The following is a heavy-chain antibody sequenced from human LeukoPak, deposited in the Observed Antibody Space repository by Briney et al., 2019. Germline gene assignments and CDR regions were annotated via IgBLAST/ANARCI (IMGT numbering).Heavy chain of an antibody. CDR2: INHSGST. J-gene: IGHJ4*02. CDR1: GGSFSGYY. D-gene: IGHD5-24*01. CDR3: ARDRGDGYNYLDY. V-gene: IGHV4-34*01. Sequence: SETLSLTCAVYGGSFSGYYWSWIRQPPGKGLEWIGEINHSGSTNYNPSLKSRVTISVDTSKNQFSLKLSSVTAADTAVYYCARDRGDGYNYLDYWGQGTLVTVSS.